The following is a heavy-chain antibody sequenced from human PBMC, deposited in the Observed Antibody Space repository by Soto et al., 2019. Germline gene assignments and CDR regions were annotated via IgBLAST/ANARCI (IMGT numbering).Heavy chain of an antibody. CDR2: IYYSGST. J-gene: IGHJ5*02. D-gene: IGHD1-26*01. Sequence: SETLSLTCTVSGGSISSSSYYWGWIRQPPGKGLEWIGSIYYSGSTYYNPSLKSRVTISVDTSKNHFSLKLSSVTAADTAVYYCARLRSGSYWFDPWGQGTLVTVSS. V-gene: IGHV4-39*01. CDR3: ARLRSGSYWFDP. CDR1: GGSISSSSYY.